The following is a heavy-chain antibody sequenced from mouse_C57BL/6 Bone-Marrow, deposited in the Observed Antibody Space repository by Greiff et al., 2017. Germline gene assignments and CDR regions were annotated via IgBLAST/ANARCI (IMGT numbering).Heavy chain of an antibody. CDR1: GFTFSSYG. CDR2: ISSGGSYT. Sequence: DVMLVESGGDLVKPGGSLKLSCAASGFTFSSYGMSWVRQTPDKRLEWVATISSGGSYTYYPDSVKGRFTISRDNAKNTLYLQMSSLKSEDTAMYYCARRWLLFFDSWGQGTTLTVSS. D-gene: IGHD2-3*01. V-gene: IGHV5-6*02. J-gene: IGHJ2*01. CDR3: ARRWLLFFDS.